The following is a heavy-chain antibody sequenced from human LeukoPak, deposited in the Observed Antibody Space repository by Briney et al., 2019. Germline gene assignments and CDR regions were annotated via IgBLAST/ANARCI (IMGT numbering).Heavy chain of an antibody. CDR1: GGSISSYY. J-gene: IGHJ4*02. CDR2: IYYSGST. Sequence: SETLSLTCTVSGGSISSYYWSWIRQPPGKGLEWIGYIYYSGSTNYNPSLKSRVTISVDTSKNQFSLKLSSVTAADTAVYYCARMYYYDSSGHYPPYFDYWGQGTLVTVSS. CDR3: ARMYYYDSSGHYPPYFDY. D-gene: IGHD3-22*01. V-gene: IGHV4-59*01.